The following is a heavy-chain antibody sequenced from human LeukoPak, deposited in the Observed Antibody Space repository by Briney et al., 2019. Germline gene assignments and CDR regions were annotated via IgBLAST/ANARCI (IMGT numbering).Heavy chain of an antibody. J-gene: IGHJ3*02. D-gene: IGHD6-19*01. CDR2: ISGSGGST. V-gene: IGHV3-23*01. CDR1: GFTFSTYG. Sequence: PGGSLRLSCAASGFTFSTYGMSWVRQAPGRGLEWVSTISGSGGSTYYADSVKGRFTISRDNSKNTLYLQMNSLRAEETAVYYCAKAVAGTPNDAFDIWGQGTMVTVSS. CDR3: AKAVAGTPNDAFDI.